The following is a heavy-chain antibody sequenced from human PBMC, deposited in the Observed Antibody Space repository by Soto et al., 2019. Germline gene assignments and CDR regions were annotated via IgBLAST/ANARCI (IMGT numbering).Heavy chain of an antibody. CDR3: ARGVILHAFDI. CDR1: GGSISSYY. V-gene: IGHV4-59*01. Sequence: PSETLSLTCTVSGGSISSYYWSWIRQPPGKGLEWIGYIYYSGSTNYNPSLKSRVTISVDTSKNQFSLKLSSVTAADTAVYYCARGVILHAFDIWGQGTMVTVSS. D-gene: IGHD3-22*01. CDR2: IYYSGST. J-gene: IGHJ3*02.